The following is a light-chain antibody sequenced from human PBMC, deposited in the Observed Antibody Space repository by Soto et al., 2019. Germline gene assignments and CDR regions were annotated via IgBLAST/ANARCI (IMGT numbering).Light chain of an antibody. CDR3: MQATQFPHT. J-gene: IGKJ2*01. CDR1: QNLVYSDGNVY. V-gene: IGKV2-30*01. Sequence: DVVMTQSPLSLPVTLGQPASLSCRSSQNLVYSDGNVYLNWFHQRPGQSPRRLIYDVSQRDSGVPDRFSGSGAGTDFTLKISRVEAEDVGVYYCMQATQFPHTFGQGTKVDIK. CDR2: DVS.